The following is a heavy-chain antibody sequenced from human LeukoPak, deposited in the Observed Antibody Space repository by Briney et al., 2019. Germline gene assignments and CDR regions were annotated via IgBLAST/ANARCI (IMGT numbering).Heavy chain of an antibody. Sequence: GGSLRLSCAASGFTFSSYSMNWVRQAPGKGLEWVSSISSSSSYIYYADSVKGRFTISRDNAKNSLYLQMNSLRAEDTAVYYCARSDDYYDSSGYYFDAFDIWGQGTMVTVSS. J-gene: IGHJ3*02. D-gene: IGHD3-22*01. CDR1: GFTFSSYS. V-gene: IGHV3-21*01. CDR2: ISSSSSYI. CDR3: ARSDDYYDSSGYYFDAFDI.